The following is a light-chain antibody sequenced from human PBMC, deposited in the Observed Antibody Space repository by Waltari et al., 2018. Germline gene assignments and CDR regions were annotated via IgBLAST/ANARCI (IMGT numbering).Light chain of an antibody. J-gene: IGLJ3*02. CDR2: AVI. Sequence: QSALTHHASVSGPPGQSITISSTATSSDVGSYTLVSWYQQHPDKAPKLMVYAVIERPAGVSHRFCGSSAGNTAPLTFSGREAEEEADYYCCTYAGGNFGVYCGGTNLTVL. CDR3: CTYAGGNFGV. V-gene: IGLV2-23*02. CDR1: SSDVGSYTL.